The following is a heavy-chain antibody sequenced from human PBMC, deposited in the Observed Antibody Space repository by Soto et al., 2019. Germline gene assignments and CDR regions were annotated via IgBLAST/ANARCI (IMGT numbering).Heavy chain of an antibody. CDR2: INSDGSST. CDR1: GFTFSSYW. Sequence: EVQLVESGGGLVQPGGSLRLSCVASGFTFSSYWMHWVRQAPGKGLVWVSRINSDGSSTSSADSVKGRFIISRDNAKNTPYLQVNGLRADDTAVYYCARGRGDYGDYWGQGTLVAVSS. J-gene: IGHJ4*02. V-gene: IGHV3-74*01. CDR3: ARGRGDYGDY.